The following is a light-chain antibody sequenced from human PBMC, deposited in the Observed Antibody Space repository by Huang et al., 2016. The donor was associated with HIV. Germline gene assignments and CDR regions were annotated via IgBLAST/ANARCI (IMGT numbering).Light chain of an antibody. V-gene: IGKV2-28*01. CDR2: LGS. CDR1: QSLRHRDTYNY. Sequence: DIVMTQSPLHLPVTPGEPASISCTSSQSLRHRDTYNYLDWYLQKPGQPPQLLIYLGSNRASGVPDRFSGSGSGTDFTLKISRVEADDVGIYYCMQALEAPWTFGRGTKVEIK. CDR3: MQALEAPWT. J-gene: IGKJ1*01.